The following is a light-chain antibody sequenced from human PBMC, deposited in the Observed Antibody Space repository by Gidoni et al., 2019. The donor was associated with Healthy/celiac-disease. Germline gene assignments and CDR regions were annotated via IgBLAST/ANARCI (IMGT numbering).Light chain of an antibody. CDR3: QQRSNWLT. Sequence: EIVVTQSTAPLSLSPGEGATLSCRASQSVSSYLAWYQQKPGQAPRLLIYDASNRATGIPARCSGSGSGTDFTLTISSLEPEYFAVYYCQQRSNWLTFGGGTKVEIK. CDR2: DAS. CDR1: QSVSSY. J-gene: IGKJ4*01. V-gene: IGKV3-11*01.